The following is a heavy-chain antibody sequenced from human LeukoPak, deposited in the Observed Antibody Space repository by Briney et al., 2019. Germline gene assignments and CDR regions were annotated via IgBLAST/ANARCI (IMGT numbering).Heavy chain of an antibody. D-gene: IGHD5-24*01. CDR3: ARDRAALPFDY. J-gene: IGHJ4*02. V-gene: IGHV3-7*05. CDR1: GFTLSSYW. Sequence: GGSLRLSCAASGFTLSSYWMSWVRQAPGKGLEWVANINQDESEKYYVDSVEGRFTISRDNAKNSLYLQMNSLRAEDTAVYYCARDRAALPFDYWGQGTLVTVSS. CDR2: INQDESEK.